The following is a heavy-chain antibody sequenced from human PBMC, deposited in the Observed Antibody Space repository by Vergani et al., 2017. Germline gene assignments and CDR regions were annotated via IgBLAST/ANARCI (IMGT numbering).Heavy chain of an antibody. CDR3: ARGGLRFLLLAEYFQH. Sequence: EVQLLESGGGLVQPGGSLRLSCAASGFTFSSYAMSWVRQAPGKGLEWVSAISGSGGSTYYADSVKGRFTISRDNSKHTLYLQINSLRAEDTAVYYCARGGLRFLLLAEYFQHWGQGTLVTVSS. J-gene: IGHJ1*01. D-gene: IGHD3-3*01. V-gene: IGHV3-23*01. CDR2: ISGSGGST. CDR1: GFTFSSYA.